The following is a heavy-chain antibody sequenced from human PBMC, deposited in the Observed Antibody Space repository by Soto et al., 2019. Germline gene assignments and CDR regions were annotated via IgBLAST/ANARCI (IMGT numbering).Heavy chain of an antibody. J-gene: IGHJ4*02. CDR2: ISYTGSI. Sequence: QVQLQESGPGLVKPSETLSLTCIVSGDSVSSYYWSWIRQPPGKGLEWIGYISYTGSIKHHPSLGSRVTMAVDTSRNQFSLKLISVTAADTAVYYCASADSTPYYFDYWGQGALVTVSS. CDR3: ASADSTPYYFDY. V-gene: IGHV4-59*02. CDR1: GDSVSSYY. D-gene: IGHD2-2*01.